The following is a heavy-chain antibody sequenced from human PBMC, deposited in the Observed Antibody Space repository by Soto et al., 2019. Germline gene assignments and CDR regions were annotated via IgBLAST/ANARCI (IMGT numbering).Heavy chain of an antibody. V-gene: IGHV4-59*01. CDR1: GGSISSYY. J-gene: IGHJ1*01. CDR3: ARGAKNSSGWFGLKTQDRFEYFQH. D-gene: IGHD6-19*01. Sequence: SETLSLTCTVSGGSISSYYWSWIRQPPGKGLEWIGYIYYSWSTNYNPSLKSRVTISVDTSKNQFSLKLSSVTAADTAVYYCARGAKNSSGWFGLKTQDRFEYFQHWGQGTLVTVS. CDR2: IYYSWST.